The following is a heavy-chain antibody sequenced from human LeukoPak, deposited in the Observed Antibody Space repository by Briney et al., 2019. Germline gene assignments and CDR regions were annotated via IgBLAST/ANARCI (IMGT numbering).Heavy chain of an antibody. D-gene: IGHD6-19*01. CDR1: GFTVSSYW. CDR3: ARDPSLYSSGWLFYY. Sequence: GGSLRSSCAASGFTVSSYWMHWVRQAPGKGLVWVSRINSDGSSTRYADSVKGRFTISRDNAKNTLYLQMNSLRAEDTAVYYCARDPSLYSSGWLFYYWGQGTLVTVSS. V-gene: IGHV3-74*01. CDR2: INSDGSST. J-gene: IGHJ4*02.